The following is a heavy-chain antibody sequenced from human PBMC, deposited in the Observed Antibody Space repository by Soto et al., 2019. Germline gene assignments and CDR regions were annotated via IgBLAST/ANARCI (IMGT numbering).Heavy chain of an antibody. CDR1: GGTFSSYA. Sequence: SVKVSCKASGGTFSSYAISWVRQAPGQGLEWMGGIIPIFGTANYAQKFQGRVTITADESTSTAYMELSSLRSEDTAVYYCARAGVTIFGVVIDYYGMDVWGQGTTVTVSS. J-gene: IGHJ6*02. CDR3: ARAGVTIFGVVIDYYGMDV. CDR2: IIPIFGTA. D-gene: IGHD3-3*01. V-gene: IGHV1-69*13.